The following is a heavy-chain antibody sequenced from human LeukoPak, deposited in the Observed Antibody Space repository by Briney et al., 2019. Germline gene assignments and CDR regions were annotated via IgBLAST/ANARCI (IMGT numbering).Heavy chain of an antibody. CDR3: AKFLGVSVWYGISGP. V-gene: IGHV3-23*01. Sequence: GGSLRLSCAASVFIFSNYAMSWVRQAPGKGLEWVSAITNSGGTTYYADSVRGRFTISRDNSKNTLYLQMNSLRAEDTAVYYCAKFLGVSVWYGISGPWGQGTLVTVSS. CDR1: VFIFSNYA. J-gene: IGHJ5*02. CDR2: ITNSGGTT. D-gene: IGHD3-10*01.